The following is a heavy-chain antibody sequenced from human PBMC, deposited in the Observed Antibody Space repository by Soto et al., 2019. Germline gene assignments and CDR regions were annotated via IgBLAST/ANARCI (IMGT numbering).Heavy chain of an antibody. D-gene: IGHD6-13*01. J-gene: IGHJ4*02. CDR2: ISYDGSNK. V-gene: IGHV3-30*18. Sequence: GGSLRLSCAASGFTFSSYGMHWVRQAPGKGLEWVAVISYDGSNKYYADSVKGRFTISRDNSKNTLYLQMNSLRAEDTAVYYCAKERMRIAAAGTSLDYWGQGTLVTVSS. CDR3: AKERMRIAAAGTSLDY. CDR1: GFTFSSYG.